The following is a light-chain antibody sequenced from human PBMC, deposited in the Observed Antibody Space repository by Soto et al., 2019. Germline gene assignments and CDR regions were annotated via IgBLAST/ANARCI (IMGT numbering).Light chain of an antibody. J-gene: IGLJ1*01. Sequence: QSVLTQPPSVSGAAGQRVTISCTGSSSNIGATYDVQWYQQLPGTAPKLLIYGNSNRPSGVPDRFSGSKSGTSASLAITGLQADDEADYYCQSYDSSLSAHYVFRSGTKLTVL. CDR2: GNS. CDR3: QSYDSSLSAHYV. CDR1: SSNIGATYD. V-gene: IGLV1-40*01.